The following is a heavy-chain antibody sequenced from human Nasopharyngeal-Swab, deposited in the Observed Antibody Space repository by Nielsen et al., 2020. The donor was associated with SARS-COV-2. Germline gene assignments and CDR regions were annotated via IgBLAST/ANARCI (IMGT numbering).Heavy chain of an antibody. CDR3: ARDLDS. CDR2: INQDGSEE. Sequence: GESLKISCARSEFTFTEHYMTWVRLAPGKALEWVASINQDGSEEYYVGSVRGRFTISRDNTKKLVYLQMNSLRTEDTAVYYCARDLDSWGQGTLVTVSS. J-gene: IGHJ4*02. V-gene: IGHV3-7*01. CDR1: EFTFTEHY.